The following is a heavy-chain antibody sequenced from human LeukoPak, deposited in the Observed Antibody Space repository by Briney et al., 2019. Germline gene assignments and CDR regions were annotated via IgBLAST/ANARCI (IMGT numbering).Heavy chain of an antibody. CDR1: GFTFSSYA. D-gene: IGHD3-10*01. J-gene: IGHJ4*02. CDR2: ISGSGGST. V-gene: IGHV3-23*01. Sequence: GGSLRLSCAASGFTFSSYAVSWVRQAPGKGLEWVSAISGSGGSTYYADSVKGRFTISRDNSKNTLYLQMNSLRAEDTAVYYCAKDEFYYYGSGSYWGQGTLVTVSS. CDR3: AKDEFYYYGSGSY.